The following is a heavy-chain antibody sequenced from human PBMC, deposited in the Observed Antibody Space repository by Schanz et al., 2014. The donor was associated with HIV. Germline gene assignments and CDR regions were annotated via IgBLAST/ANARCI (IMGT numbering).Heavy chain of an antibody. CDR3: ARGRFCSGGSCYHDY. D-gene: IGHD2-15*01. CDR1: GYTFSDHY. CDR2: INPNSGST. V-gene: IGHV1-2*02. Sequence: QVQLVQSGAEVKKPGASVKVSCKASGYTFSDHYMHWVRQAPGQGLEWMGWINPNSGSTIYAQKFQGRVTMTRDTSINTAYMEMSGLRSEDTAVYYCARGRFCSGGSCYHDYWGQGTLVTVSS. J-gene: IGHJ4*02.